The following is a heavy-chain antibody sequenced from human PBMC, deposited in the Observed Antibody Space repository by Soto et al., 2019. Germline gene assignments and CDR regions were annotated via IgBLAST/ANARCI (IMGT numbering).Heavy chain of an antibody. CDR2: ISTYSGGT. CDR1: GCTFFTYD. CDR3: ARHHGPTTSENWFDP. D-gene: IGHD5-12*01. Sequence: ASVKVSCKASGCTFFTYDISWVRQAPGQGLEWMGWISTYSGGTKYAQKFQGRVTMTTDTSTTTAYLELRSLRSDDTAVYYCARHHGPTTSENWFDPWGQGTLVTVSS. J-gene: IGHJ5*02. V-gene: IGHV1-18*01.